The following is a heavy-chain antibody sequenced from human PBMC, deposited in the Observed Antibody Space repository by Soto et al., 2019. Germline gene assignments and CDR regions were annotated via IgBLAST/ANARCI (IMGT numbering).Heavy chain of an antibody. CDR1: GFTFDDYA. CDR3: AKAGSGSYYNGFDY. D-gene: IGHD3-10*01. Sequence: EVQLVESGGGLVQPGRSLRLSCAASGFTFDDYAMHWVRQAPGKGLEWVSGIRWNSGSIGYADSVKGRFTISRDNAKNSLYLQMNSLRAEDTALYYCAKAGSGSYYNGFDYWGQGTLVTVSS. J-gene: IGHJ4*02. CDR2: IRWNSGSI. V-gene: IGHV3-9*01.